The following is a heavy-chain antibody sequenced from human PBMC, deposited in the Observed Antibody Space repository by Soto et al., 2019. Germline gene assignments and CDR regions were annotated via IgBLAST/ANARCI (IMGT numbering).Heavy chain of an antibody. CDR1: GFTFSNYW. V-gene: IGHV3-7*01. CDR3: ASVAI. D-gene: IGHD5-12*01. J-gene: IGHJ4*02. Sequence: EVQLVESGGGLVQPGGSLRLSCAASGFTFSNYWMSWVRQAPGKGLEWVAKIKQDGTEKNYVDSVRGRFTISRDNAKNSLDLQMSSLPAEETAVYYCASVAIWGQGTLVTVSS. CDR2: IKQDGTEK.